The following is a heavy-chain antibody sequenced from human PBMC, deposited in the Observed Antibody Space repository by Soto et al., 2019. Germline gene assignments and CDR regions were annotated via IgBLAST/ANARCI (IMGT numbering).Heavy chain of an antibody. J-gene: IGHJ6*02. V-gene: IGHV1-3*01. D-gene: IGHD2-15*01. CDR3: ARDLRWRYCSGGSCYYYYGMDV. Sequence: GASVKVSCKASGYTFTSYAMHWVRQAPGQRLEWMGWINAGNGNTKYSQKFQGRVTITRDTSASTAYMELSSLRSEDTAVYYCARDLRWRYCSGGSCYYYYGMDVWGQGTTVTVS. CDR1: GYTFTSYA. CDR2: INAGNGNT.